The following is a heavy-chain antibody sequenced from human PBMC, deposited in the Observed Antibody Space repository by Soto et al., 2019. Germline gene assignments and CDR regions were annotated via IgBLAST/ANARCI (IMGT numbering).Heavy chain of an antibody. D-gene: IGHD1-26*01. V-gene: IGHV1-69*13. Sequence: SVKVSCKASGCTFSSYAISWVRQAPGEGREWMGGVSPIFGTSNYAQKFQGRVTSTADESTSTAYMEMSRLTSADTAVYYCATDRCEWELQGREAFDIWGQGTMVTVS. CDR2: VSPIFGTS. CDR3: ATDRCEWELQGREAFDI. CDR1: GCTFSSYA. J-gene: IGHJ3*02.